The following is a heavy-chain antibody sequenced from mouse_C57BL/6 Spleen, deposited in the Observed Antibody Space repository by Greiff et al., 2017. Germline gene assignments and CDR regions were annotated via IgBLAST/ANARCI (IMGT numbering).Heavy chain of an antibody. J-gene: IGHJ2*01. CDR1: GYAFSSSW. CDR3: ARGMVKDY. D-gene: IGHD2-2*01. V-gene: IGHV1-82*01. CDR2: IYPGDGDT. Sequence: VQLQESGPELVKPGASVKISCKASGYAFSSSWMNWVKQRPGKGLEWIGRIYPGDGDTNYNGKFKGKATLTADKSSSTAYMQLSSLTSEDSAVYFCARGMVKDYWGQGTTLTVSS.